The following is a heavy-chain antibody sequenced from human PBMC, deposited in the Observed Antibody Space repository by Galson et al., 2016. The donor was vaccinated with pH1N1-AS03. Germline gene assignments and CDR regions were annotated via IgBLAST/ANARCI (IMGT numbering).Heavy chain of an antibody. J-gene: IGHJ4*02. CDR3: ARGGGSSLDY. Sequence: SGYTFSDYYMHWVRQAPGQELEWMGWINPSSGGTKYTQKFQGRVTMTRDTSISTAYMELSRLTSDDTAVYFCARGGGSSLDYWGQGTLVTVSS. V-gene: IGHV1-2*02. CDR2: INPSSGGT. D-gene: IGHD1-26*01. CDR1: GYTFSDYY.